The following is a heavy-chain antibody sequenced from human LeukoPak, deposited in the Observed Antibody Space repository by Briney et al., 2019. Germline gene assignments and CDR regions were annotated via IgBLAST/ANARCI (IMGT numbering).Heavy chain of an antibody. D-gene: IGHD6-13*01. V-gene: IGHV4-39*07. CDR2: INHSGRT. Sequence: SETLSLTCTVSGGSISSSSYYWGWIRQPPGKGLEWIAEINHSGRTNHNPSLKSRVTISVDTSKKQFSLKLSSVTAADTAVYYCARVDSSWYGYYYGMDVWGQGTTVTVSS. CDR1: GGSISSSSYY. J-gene: IGHJ6*02. CDR3: ARVDSSWYGYYYGMDV.